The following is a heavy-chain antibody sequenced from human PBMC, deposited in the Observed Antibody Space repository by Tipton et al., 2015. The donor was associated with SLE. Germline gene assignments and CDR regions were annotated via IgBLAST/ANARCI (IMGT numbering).Heavy chain of an antibody. CDR1: GPSFSSFA. V-gene: IGHV3-30*04. CDR3: AREGIWGPNDAFDI. Sequence: SLRLFCAASGPSFSSFAMHWVRQAPGKGLEWVALISYDGSKRYYADSVKGRFTISRDNSKNTLYLQMRSLGGEDTAVYYCAREGIWGPNDAFDIWGQGTMVTVSS. J-gene: IGHJ3*02. CDR2: ISYDGSKR. D-gene: IGHD3-16*01.